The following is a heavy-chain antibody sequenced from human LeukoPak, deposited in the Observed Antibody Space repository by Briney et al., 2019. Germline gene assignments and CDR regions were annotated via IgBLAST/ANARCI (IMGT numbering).Heavy chain of an antibody. V-gene: IGHV3-30*03. Sequence: PGRSLRLSCAASGFTFSSYGMHWVRQAPGKGLEWVAVISYDGSNKYYADSVKGRFTISRDNSKNTLYPQMNSLRAEDTAVYYCARQARALRYFDWLLWGGAFDIWGQGTMVTVSS. CDR1: GFTFSSYG. D-gene: IGHD3-9*01. J-gene: IGHJ3*02. CDR2: ISYDGSNK. CDR3: ARQARALRYFDWLLWGGAFDI.